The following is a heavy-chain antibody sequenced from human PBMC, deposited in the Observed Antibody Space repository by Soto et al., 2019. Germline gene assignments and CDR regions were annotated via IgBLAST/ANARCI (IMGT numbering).Heavy chain of an antibody. CDR2: INQEGDTT. CDR1: GFTFSSHP. J-gene: IGHJ4*02. CDR3: ARAGAVDGGNSLILDY. D-gene: IGHD1-26*01. V-gene: IGHV3-64*02. Sequence: GGSLRLSCAASGFTFSSHPMHWVRQSPGKGLEHVAVINQEGDTTEYADSVKGRFTISRDNPKNTLFLQLGSVRDDDMAVYYCARAGAVDGGNSLILDYWGQGT.